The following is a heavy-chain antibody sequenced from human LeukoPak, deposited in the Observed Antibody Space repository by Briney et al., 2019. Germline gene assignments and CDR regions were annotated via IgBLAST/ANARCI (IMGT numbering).Heavy chain of an antibody. CDR2: FDPEDGET. CDR3: ATSITGTTVGSFDI. V-gene: IGHV1-24*01. D-gene: IGHD1-7*01. CDR1: GYTLTELS. Sequence: GASVKVSFTFSGYTLTELSMHWVRQAPGKGLEWMGGFDPEDGETIYAQKFQGRVTMTEDTSTDTAYMELSSLRSEDTAVYYCATSITGTTVGSFDIWGQGTMLTVSS. J-gene: IGHJ3*02.